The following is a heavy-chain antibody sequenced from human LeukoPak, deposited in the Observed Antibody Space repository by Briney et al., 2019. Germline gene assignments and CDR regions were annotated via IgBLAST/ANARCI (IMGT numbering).Heavy chain of an antibody. CDR3: AKDDSSDTGILVDS. Sequence: GGSLRLSCAASGFTFSSYAMTWVRQAPGKGLEWVSTVTGTGSTTYYADSVKGRFAISRDNSKNTLYLQVNSLRAEDTAAYYCAKDDSSDTGILVDSRGQGTLVTVSS. D-gene: IGHD5-18*01. CDR2: VTGTGSTT. V-gene: IGHV3-23*01. J-gene: IGHJ4*02. CDR1: GFTFSSYA.